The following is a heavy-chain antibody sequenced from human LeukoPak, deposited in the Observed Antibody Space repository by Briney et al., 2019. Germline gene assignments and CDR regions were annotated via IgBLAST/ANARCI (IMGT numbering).Heavy chain of an antibody. D-gene: IGHD3-22*01. CDR1: GYTFTGHY. V-gene: IGHV1-2*02. CDR3: AKGGDYYDSSGYYDDAFDI. CDR2: INPKSGGT. Sequence: GASVKVSCKASGYTFTGHYIHWVRQAPGQGLEWMGWINPKSGGTNYAQKFQGRVTMTRDTSISTAYMELRRLRYDDTAVYYCAKGGDYYDSSGYYDDAFDIWGQGTTVTVSS. J-gene: IGHJ3*02.